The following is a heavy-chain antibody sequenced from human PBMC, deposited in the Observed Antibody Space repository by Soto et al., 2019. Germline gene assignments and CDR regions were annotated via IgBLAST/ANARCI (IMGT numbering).Heavy chain of an antibody. CDR2: IIPIFGTA. Sequence: QVQLVQSGAEVKKPGSSVKVSCKASGGTFSSYAISWVRQAPGQGLEWMGGIIPIFGTANYAQKFQGRVTITADESTCPAYMELSSLRSDDTAVYCCASGAGEVDTAMVKLTGMDVWGQGTTVNVSS. CDR3: ASGAGEVDTAMVKLTGMDV. D-gene: IGHD5-18*01. V-gene: IGHV1-69*12. CDR1: GGTFSSYA. J-gene: IGHJ6*02.